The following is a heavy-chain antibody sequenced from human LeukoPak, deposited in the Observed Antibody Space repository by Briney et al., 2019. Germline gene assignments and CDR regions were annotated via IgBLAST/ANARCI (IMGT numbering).Heavy chain of an antibody. CDR2: IYYSGET. V-gene: IGHV4-39*02. J-gene: IGHJ4*02. D-gene: IGHD4-23*01. Sequence: ETLSLTCTVSGGSISSRSYYWGWIRQPPGKELEWIGSIYYSGETHYNPSLHSRVVMSVDTSNNHFSLKLTSVTAPETAVYYCARTVGTHRFDYWGQGTLVTVSS. CDR1: GGSISSRSYY. CDR3: ARTVGTHRFDY.